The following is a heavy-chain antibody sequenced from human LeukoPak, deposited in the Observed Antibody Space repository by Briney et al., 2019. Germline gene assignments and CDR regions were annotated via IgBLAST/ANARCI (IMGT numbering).Heavy chain of an antibody. D-gene: IGHD3-10*01. Sequence: QTGGSLRLSCAASGFTFSSYAMSWVRQAPGKGLDWVSSVTGSGDATYYADSVKGRFTISRDNSKNTLYLQMNSLGAEDTAVYYCAKDLITTPRGVMVYWGQGTLVTVSS. J-gene: IGHJ4*02. CDR2: VTGSGDAT. CDR3: AKDLITTPRGVMVY. V-gene: IGHV3-23*01. CDR1: GFTFSSYA.